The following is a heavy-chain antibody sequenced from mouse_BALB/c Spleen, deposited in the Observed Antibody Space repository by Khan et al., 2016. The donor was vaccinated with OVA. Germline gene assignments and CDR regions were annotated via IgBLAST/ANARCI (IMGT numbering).Heavy chain of an antibody. CDR2: IDPFSGDT. CDR1: GYSFTSYY. J-gene: IGHJ3*01. Sequence: EVQLQQSGPELMKPGASVKISCKASGYSFTSYYIHWVIQSHGKSLEWIGYIDPFSGDTTYNQKFKGRATLTVDKSSSTAYIHLSNLTSEDSAVYYCTIHGYVAWFTYWGQGTLVTVSA. V-gene: IGHV1S135*01. CDR3: TIHGYVAWFTY. D-gene: IGHD2-2*01.